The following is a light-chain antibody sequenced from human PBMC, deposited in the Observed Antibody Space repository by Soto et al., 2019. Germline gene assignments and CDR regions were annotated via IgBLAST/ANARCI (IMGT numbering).Light chain of an antibody. Sequence: EIVLTQSPDTLSLSPGERATLSYRASQSVSSDYLVWYQQTPGQAPRLLIYGASRRATGIPDRFRGSGSGTDFILTISRLEPEDFAVYYCQHYDNTPPSVTFGPGTKVDIK. CDR2: GAS. J-gene: IGKJ3*01. V-gene: IGKV3-20*01. CDR1: QSVSSDY. CDR3: QHYDNTPPSVT.